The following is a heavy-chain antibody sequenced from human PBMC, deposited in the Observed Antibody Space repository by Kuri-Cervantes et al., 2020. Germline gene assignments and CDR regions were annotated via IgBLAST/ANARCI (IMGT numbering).Heavy chain of an antibody. CDR2: ISYDGSNK. J-gene: IGHJ3*02. D-gene: IGHD4-17*01. CDR3: ARSNGDYHDAFDI. V-gene: IGHV3-30*03. CDR1: GYTLTELS. Sequence: SCKVSGYTLTELSMHWVRQAPGKGLEWMAVISYDGSNKYYADSVKGRFTISRDNSKNTLYLQMNSLRAEDTAVYYCARSNGDYHDAFDIWGQGTMVTVSS.